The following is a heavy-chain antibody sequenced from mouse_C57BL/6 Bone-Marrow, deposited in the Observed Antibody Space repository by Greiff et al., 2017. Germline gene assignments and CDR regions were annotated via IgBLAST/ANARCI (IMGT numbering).Heavy chain of an antibody. CDR1: GYSFTGYY. CDR2: INPSTGGT. CDR3: ARDYGSSSCAY. V-gene: IGHV1-42*01. J-gene: IGHJ3*01. D-gene: IGHD1-1*01. Sequence: VQLQQSGPELVKPGASVKISCKASGYSFTGYYMNWVKQSPEKSLEWIGEINPSTGGTTYNQKFKAKATLTVDKSSSTAYMQLKSLTSEDSAVYYCARDYGSSSCAYWGQGTLVTVSA.